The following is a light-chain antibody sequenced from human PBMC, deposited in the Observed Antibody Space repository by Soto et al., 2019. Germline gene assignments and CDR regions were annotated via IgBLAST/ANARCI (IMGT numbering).Light chain of an antibody. V-gene: IGKV1-39*01. Sequence: DIQMTQSPASLSASVGDRVTITCRASQSISTYLNWYQQKPGQAPKLLIYAASSLQSGVPSRFSGSRAGTDFTLTISSLQPEDFATYYCQQSYSTPQTFGRGTKVEIK. CDR1: QSISTY. CDR3: QQSYSTPQT. CDR2: AAS. J-gene: IGKJ1*01.